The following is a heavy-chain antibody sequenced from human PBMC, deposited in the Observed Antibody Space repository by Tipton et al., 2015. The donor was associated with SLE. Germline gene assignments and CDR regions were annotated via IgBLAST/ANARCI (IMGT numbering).Heavy chain of an antibody. J-gene: IGHJ6*02. D-gene: IGHD2-15*01. CDR3: ARTKYCNGGGCYLSGYYFYALDV. Sequence: QSGAEVKKPGSSVKVSCKASGDSGDTFNTYGINWVRQAPGQGLEWVGRIIPILGETVYAQKFQGRVSITADEASSTAYLELSSLRSEDTAVYYCARTKYCNGGGCYLSGYYFYALDVWGQGTTVSVPS. CDR2: IIPILGET. CDR1: GDSGDTFNTYG. V-gene: IGHV1-69*15.